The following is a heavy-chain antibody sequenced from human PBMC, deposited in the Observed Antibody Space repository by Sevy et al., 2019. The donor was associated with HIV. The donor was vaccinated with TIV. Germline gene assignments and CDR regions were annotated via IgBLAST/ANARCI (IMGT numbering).Heavy chain of an antibody. CDR1: GFIFNSYV. CDR3: AGTTETQSFY. Sequence: GGSLRLSCAASGFIFNSYVMSWVRQAPGKGLEWVSSISGSGGSIYYASSVKGRFTISRDNSQKMLDLQMNNLRAEDTAVYFCAGTTETQSFYWGQGTLVTVSS. CDR2: ISGSGGSI. D-gene: IGHD4-17*01. V-gene: IGHV3-23*01. J-gene: IGHJ4*02.